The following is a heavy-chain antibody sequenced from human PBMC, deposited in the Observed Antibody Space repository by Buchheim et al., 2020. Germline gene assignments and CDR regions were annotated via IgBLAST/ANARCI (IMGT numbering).Heavy chain of an antibody. J-gene: IGHJ4*02. CDR3: ARRGGQGYSSGWHGIFDY. Sequence: QVQLVQSGAEVKKPGSSVKVSCKASGGTFSSYAISWVRQAPGQGLEWMGRIIPILGIANYAQKFQGRVTITADKSTTPAYMELSSLRSEDTAVYYCARRGGQGYSSGWHGIFDYWGQGTL. CDR2: IIPILGIA. D-gene: IGHD6-19*01. V-gene: IGHV1-69*04. CDR1: GGTFSSYA.